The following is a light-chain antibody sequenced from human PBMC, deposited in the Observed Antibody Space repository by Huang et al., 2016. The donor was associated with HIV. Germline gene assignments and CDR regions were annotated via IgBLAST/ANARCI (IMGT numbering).Light chain of an antibody. Sequence: DIVMTQSPDSLAVSPGERATINCKSSQTVLYSLNKKNYLAWFQQKPGRPPKLLIYLATTRESGVPDRVSGSGSGTDFTLTINNLQAEDVAVYFCLQYYSVPQTFGHGTKVEIK. V-gene: IGKV4-1*01. CDR1: QTVLYSLNKKNY. CDR2: LAT. J-gene: IGKJ1*01. CDR3: LQYYSVPQT.